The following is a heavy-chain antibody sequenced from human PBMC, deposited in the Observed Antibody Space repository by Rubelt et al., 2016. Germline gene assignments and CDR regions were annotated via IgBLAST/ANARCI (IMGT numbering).Heavy chain of an antibody. J-gene: IGHJ4*02. Sequence: EVQLVESGGGLVQPGGSLRLSCAASGFTFSSYSMNWVRQAPGKGLEWVSYISSSSSTIYYADSVKGRCTISRDNAKNSLYLQMNSLRDEDTAVYYGATQGYCSSTSCYGAYWGQGTLVTVSS. V-gene: IGHV3-48*02. CDR2: ISSSSSTI. CDR3: ATQGYCSSTSCYGAY. CDR1: GFTFSSYS. D-gene: IGHD2-2*01.